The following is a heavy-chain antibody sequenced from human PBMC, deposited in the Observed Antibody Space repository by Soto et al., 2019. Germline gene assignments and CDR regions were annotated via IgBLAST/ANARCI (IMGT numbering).Heavy chain of an antibody. CDR3: ARGTRYFDWPYYFDY. D-gene: IGHD3-9*01. CDR2: IYSGGST. CDR1: GFTVSSNY. V-gene: IGHV3-53*01. J-gene: IGHJ4*02. Sequence: GGSLRLSCAASGFTVSSNYMSWVRQAPGKGLEWVSVIYSGGSTYYADSVKGRFTISRDNSKNTLYLQMNSLRAEDTAVYYCARGTRYFDWPYYFDYWGQGTLVTVSS.